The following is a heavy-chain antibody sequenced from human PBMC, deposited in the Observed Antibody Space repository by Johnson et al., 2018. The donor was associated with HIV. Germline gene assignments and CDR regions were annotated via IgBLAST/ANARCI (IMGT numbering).Heavy chain of an antibody. Sequence: VQLVESGGGLVQPGGSLRLSCAASGFTFDDHGMSWVRQAPGKGLEWVSGINWNGGSTGHADSVKGRFTLSRDNAKNSLYMQMKSLRAEDTALYYCARDPFHYYDSSGYAGGAFDIWGQGTMVTVSS. D-gene: IGHD3-22*01. CDR3: ARDPFHYYDSSGYAGGAFDI. V-gene: IGHV3-20*04. J-gene: IGHJ3*02. CDR2: INWNGGST. CDR1: GFTFDDHG.